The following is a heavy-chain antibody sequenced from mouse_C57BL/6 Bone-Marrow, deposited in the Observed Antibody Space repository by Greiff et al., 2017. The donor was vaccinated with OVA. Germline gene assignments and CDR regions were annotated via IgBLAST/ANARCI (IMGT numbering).Heavy chain of an antibody. V-gene: IGHV1-81*01. CDR1: GYPFTSYG. CDR2: IYPRSGNT. J-gene: IGHJ1*03. Sequence: QVQLQQSGAELARPGASVKLSCKASGYPFTSYGISWVKQRTGQGLEWIGEIYPRSGNTYYNEKFKGKATLTADKSSSTAYMELRSLTSEDSAVYFCARGRGYWYYDVWGTGTTVTVSS. CDR3: ARGRGYWYYDV.